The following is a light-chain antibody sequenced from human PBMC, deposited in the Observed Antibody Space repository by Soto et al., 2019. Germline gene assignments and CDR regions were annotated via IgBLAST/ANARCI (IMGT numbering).Light chain of an antibody. V-gene: IGLV2-14*01. CDR2: EVS. CDR3: SSYTSSSTPWV. Sequence: QSALTQPASVSGSPGQSITISCTGTSSDVGGYNYVSWYQQHPGKAPKLMIYEVSNRPSGVSNRFSGSKSGNTASLTISGLQHADEADYYCSSYTSSSTPWVFGTGTKVTVL. CDR1: SSDVGGYNY. J-gene: IGLJ1*01.